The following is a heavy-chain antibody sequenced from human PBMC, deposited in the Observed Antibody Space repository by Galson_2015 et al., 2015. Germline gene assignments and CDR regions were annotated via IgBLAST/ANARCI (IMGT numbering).Heavy chain of an antibody. J-gene: IGHJ4*02. CDR2: ISSSGSTI. D-gene: IGHD4-11*01. CDR3: ARAGLRNALHPFDY. Sequence: LRLSCAASGFTFSDYYMSWIRQAPGKGLEWVSYISSSGSTIYYADSVKGRFTISRDNAKNSLYLQMNSLRAEDTAVYYCARAGLRNALHPFDYWGQGTLVTVSS. V-gene: IGHV3-11*01. CDR1: GFTFSDYY.